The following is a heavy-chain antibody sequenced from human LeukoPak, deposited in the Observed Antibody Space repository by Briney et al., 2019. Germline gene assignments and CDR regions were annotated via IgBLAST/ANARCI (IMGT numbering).Heavy chain of an antibody. CDR3: SRAEYSPGYYSYDYYYMDV. V-gene: IGHV3-7*01. CDR2: IKQDGSEK. Sequence: GGSLRLSCAASGLTFSNAWMSWVRQAPGKGLEWVANIKQDGSEKYYVDSVKGRFTISRDNAKNSLYLQMNSLRAEDTAVYFCSRAEYSPGYYSYDYYYMDVWGKGTTVTVSS. J-gene: IGHJ6*03. D-gene: IGHD6-6*01. CDR1: GLTFSNAW.